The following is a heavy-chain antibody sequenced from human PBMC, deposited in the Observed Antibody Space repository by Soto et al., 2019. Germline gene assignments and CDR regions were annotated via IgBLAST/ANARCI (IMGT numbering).Heavy chain of an antibody. V-gene: IGHV1-2*02. Sequence: SVNVPCKGGGYSLIDHDLHWVRQAPGQGFEWMGRISPRSGGTNYAQKFQGRVTMTWDTSLNTAYMALRSLISEDTAVYYCSIPSAYISVSYYFDLWGQGTLVTVFS. J-gene: IGHJ4*02. CDR2: ISPRSGGT. CDR3: SIPSAYISVSYYFDL. CDR1: GYSLIDHD. D-gene: IGHD3-16*01.